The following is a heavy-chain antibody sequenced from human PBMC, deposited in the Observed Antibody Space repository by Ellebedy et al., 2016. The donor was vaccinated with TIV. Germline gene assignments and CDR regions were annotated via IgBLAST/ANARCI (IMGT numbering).Heavy chain of an antibody. V-gene: IGHV3-7*01. D-gene: IGHD1-26*01. CDR2: TKQDGSET. CDR1: GFTFSDYY. J-gene: IGHJ2*01. CDR3: ARTYSGTFHWYFDL. Sequence: GESLKISCAASGFTFSDYYMSWIRQAPGKGLEWVANTKQDGSETYYVDAVKGRFTISRDNAKNSLYVQMNGLRAEDTAVYYCARTYSGTFHWYFDLWGRGTLVTVSS.